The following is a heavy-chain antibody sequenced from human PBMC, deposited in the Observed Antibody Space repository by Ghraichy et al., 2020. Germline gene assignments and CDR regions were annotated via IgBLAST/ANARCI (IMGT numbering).Heavy chain of an antibody. Sequence: GGSLRLSCAASGFTFSSYGMHWVRQAPGKGLEWVAVIWYDGSNKYYADSVKGRFTISRDNSKNTLYLQMNSLRVADTAVYYCVRAAMATIGLGAFDIWGQGAMVTVSA. CDR3: VRAAMATIGLGAFDI. V-gene: IGHV3-33*01. CDR2: IWYDGSNK. CDR1: GFTFSSYG. D-gene: IGHD5-24*01. J-gene: IGHJ3*02.